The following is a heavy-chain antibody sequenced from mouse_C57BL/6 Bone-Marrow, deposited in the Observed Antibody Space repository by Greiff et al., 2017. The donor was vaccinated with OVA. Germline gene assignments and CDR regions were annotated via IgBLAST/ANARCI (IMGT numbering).Heavy chain of an antibody. V-gene: IGHV1-15*01. CDR3: TRGYSNYYAMDY. D-gene: IGHD2-5*01. CDR2: IDPETGGT. J-gene: IGHJ4*01. CDR1: GYTFTDSE. Sequence: SGAELVRPGASVTLSCKASGYTFTDSEMHWVKQTPVPGLEWIGAIDPETGGTAYNQKFKGKAILTADKSSSTAYMELRSLTSEDSAVYYCTRGYSNYYAMDYWGQGTSVTVSS.